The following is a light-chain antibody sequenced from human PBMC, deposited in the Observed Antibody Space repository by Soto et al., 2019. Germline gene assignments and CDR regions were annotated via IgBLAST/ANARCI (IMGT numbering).Light chain of an antibody. CDR1: SSDVGGYNY. CDR3: GSDTTNNNRLIV. CDR2: DVS. V-gene: IGLV2-14*01. Sequence: QSVLTQPASVSGSPGQSITISCTGTSSDVGGYNYVSWYQQHPGKAPKFMIYDVSNRPSGVSNRFSGSKSGNTASLTISGLQDEDEAGYYSGSDTTNNNRLIVFG. J-gene: IGLJ7*01.